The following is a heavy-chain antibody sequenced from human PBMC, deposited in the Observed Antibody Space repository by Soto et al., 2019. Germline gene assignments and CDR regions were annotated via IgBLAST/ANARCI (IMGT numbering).Heavy chain of an antibody. Sequence: EVQLVESGGGLVQPGGSLRLSCAASGFTFGSYEMNWVRQAPGKGLEWVSYISSSGRTTYYADSVKGRFTISRDNAKNSLSLQMNSLRADDTAVYYCARDRDELVGIFPYYYGMDVWGQGTTVTVSS. CDR2: ISSSGRTT. D-gene: IGHD2-21*01. V-gene: IGHV3-48*03. CDR3: ARDRDELVGIFPYYYGMDV. CDR1: GFTFGSYE. J-gene: IGHJ6*02.